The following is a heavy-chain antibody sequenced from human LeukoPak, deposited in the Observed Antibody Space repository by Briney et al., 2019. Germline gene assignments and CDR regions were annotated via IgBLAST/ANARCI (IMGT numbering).Heavy chain of an antibody. Sequence: GSLRLSCAAPGFTFSSYAMHWVRQAPGKGLEWVAVISYDGSNKYYADSVKGRFTISRDNSKNTLYLQMNSLRAEDTAVYYCARDQGGATSFDWFDPWGQGTLVTVSS. CDR3: ARDQGGATSFDWFDP. CDR2: ISYDGSNK. V-gene: IGHV3-30-3*01. CDR1: GFTFSSYA. J-gene: IGHJ5*02. D-gene: IGHD1-26*01.